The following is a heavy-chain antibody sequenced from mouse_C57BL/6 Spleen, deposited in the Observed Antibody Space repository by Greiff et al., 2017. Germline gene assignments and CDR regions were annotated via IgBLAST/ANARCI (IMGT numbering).Heavy chain of an antibody. J-gene: IGHJ2*01. D-gene: IGHD1-1*01. CDR3: ANYYGRGYFDY. Sequence: QVQLQQSGPELVKPGASVKISCKASGYSFTSYYIHWVKQRPGQGLEWIGWIYPGSGNTKYNEKFKGKATLTADTSSSTAYMQLSSLTSEDSAVYYCANYYGRGYFDYWGQGTTLTVSS. CDR2: IYPGSGNT. CDR1: GYSFTSYY. V-gene: IGHV1-66*01.